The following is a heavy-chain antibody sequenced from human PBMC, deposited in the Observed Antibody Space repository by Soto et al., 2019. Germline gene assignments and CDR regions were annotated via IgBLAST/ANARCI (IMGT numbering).Heavy chain of an antibody. J-gene: IGHJ4*02. CDR1: GYSFTSYW. CDR3: ARGGDSGSYYDYFDY. Sequence: PGESLKISCKGSGYSFTSYWIGWVRQMPGKGLEWMGIIYPGDSDTRYSPSFQGQVTISADKSISTAYLQWSSLKASDTAMYCCARGGDSGSYYDYFDYWGQGTLVTVSS. D-gene: IGHD1-26*01. V-gene: IGHV5-51*01. CDR2: IYPGDSDT.